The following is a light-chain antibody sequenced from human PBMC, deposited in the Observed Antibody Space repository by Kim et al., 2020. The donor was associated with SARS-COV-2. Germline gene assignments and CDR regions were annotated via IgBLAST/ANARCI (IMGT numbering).Light chain of an antibody. CDR2: DVS. J-gene: IGLJ1*01. V-gene: IGLV2-14*01. CDR1: SSDVGGYNY. Sequence: QSALTHPASVSGSPGQSITSSCTGTSSDVGGYNYVSWYQQHPGKAPKLMIYDVSKRPSGVSNRFSGSKSGNTASLTISGLQAEDEADYYCSSYTSSSTYVFGTGTKVTVL. CDR3: SSYTSSSTYV.